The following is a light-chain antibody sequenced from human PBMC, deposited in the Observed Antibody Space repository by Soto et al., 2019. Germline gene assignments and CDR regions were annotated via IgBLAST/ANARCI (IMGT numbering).Light chain of an antibody. J-gene: IGKJ4*01. Sequence: EIVMTQSPATLSVSPGERATLSCRASQSVNSNLAWYRQKPGQAPRLLISDASTRATGVPARFSGSGSGTESTLTISSLQPEDSGIYYCQQYNFWPPLTFGGGTKVEIK. V-gene: IGKV3-15*01. CDR1: QSVNSN. CDR3: QQYNFWPPLT. CDR2: DAS.